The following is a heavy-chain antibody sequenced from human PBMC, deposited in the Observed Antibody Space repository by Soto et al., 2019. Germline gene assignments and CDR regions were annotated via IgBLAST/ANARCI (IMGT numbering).Heavy chain of an antibody. CDR3: ARRGYSYGLDV. Sequence: PGESLNLSCKGSGYNYATYWIAWVRQLPGKGPEWMGIIYPGDSDTSYSPSFQGQVTISVDKSISTAFLQWNSLEAPDTAGYYCARRGYSYGLDVWGQGTKVTVSS. J-gene: IGHJ6*01. D-gene: IGHD5-18*01. CDR2: IYPGDSDT. CDR1: GYNYATYW. V-gene: IGHV5-51*01.